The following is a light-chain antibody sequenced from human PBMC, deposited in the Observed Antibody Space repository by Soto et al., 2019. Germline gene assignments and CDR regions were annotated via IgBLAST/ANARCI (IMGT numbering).Light chain of an antibody. CDR1: QSITTF. J-gene: IGKJ1*01. V-gene: IGKV1-39*01. CDR2: AAT. Sequence: DIQMTQSPSSLPASIGDRVTITCRASQSITTFLLWYPQKPGKAPNLLIHAATRLHSGVPSRLSGSGSGTDFTLSISSLQPEDFSTYYCQQNYTIPRTFGPGTKVEVK. CDR3: QQNYTIPRT.